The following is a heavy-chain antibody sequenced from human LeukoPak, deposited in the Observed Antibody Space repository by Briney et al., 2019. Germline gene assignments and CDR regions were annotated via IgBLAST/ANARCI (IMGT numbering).Heavy chain of an antibody. V-gene: IGHV2-70*11. CDR3: ARASVLAAAGRGFDH. CDR2: IDWDDDK. Sequence: SGPALVKPTQTLSLTCTFSGFSLTTDGMCVSWIRQAPGKALEWLARIDWDDDKYYSTSLETRLTISKDISKNQVVLTMTNMDSGDTGTYYCARASVLAAAGRGFDHWGQGILVTVSS. D-gene: IGHD6-13*01. J-gene: IGHJ4*02. CDR1: GFSLTTDGMC.